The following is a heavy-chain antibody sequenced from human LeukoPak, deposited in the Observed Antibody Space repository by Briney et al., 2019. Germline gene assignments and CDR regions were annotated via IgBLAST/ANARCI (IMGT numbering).Heavy chain of an antibody. CDR3: AGGGGRASNAFDI. CDR2: ISSNGGST. V-gene: IGHV3-64*01. D-gene: IGHD2-15*01. CDR1: GFTFSSYA. Sequence: ASVKVSCRASGFTFSSYAMHWVRQAPGKGLEYVSAISSNGGSTYYANSVKGRFTISRDNSKNTLYLQMGSRRAEDMAVYYCAGGGGRASNAFDIWGQGTMVTVSS. J-gene: IGHJ3*02.